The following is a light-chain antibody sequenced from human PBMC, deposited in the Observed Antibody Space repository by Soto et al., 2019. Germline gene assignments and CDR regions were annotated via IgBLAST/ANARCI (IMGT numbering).Light chain of an antibody. CDR2: TAS. J-gene: IGKJ5*01. V-gene: IGKV1-9*01. Sequence: IQMTQSPSSLSASVGDRVTVTCRASQDISRYLAWFQQVPGKAPKLLIYTASTSQSGVPSRFIGSGSGTDFTLTISSLQPEDFATYYCQQYHSYPITFGQGTRLEIK. CDR1: QDISRY. CDR3: QQYHSYPIT.